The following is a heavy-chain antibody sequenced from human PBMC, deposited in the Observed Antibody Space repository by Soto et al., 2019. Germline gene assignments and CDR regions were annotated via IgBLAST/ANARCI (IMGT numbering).Heavy chain of an antibody. V-gene: IGHV4-4*07. J-gene: IGHJ4*02. CDR1: GASISNYY. CDR3: ARESRSELGTVEY. Sequence: SETLSLTCTVSGASISNYYWSWIRQPAGKGLECLGRIYASGTTTYNPSLRSRVTMSVDTSKNQFSLNLNSVTAADTAVYYCARESRSELGTVEYWGQGTLVTVSS. CDR2: IYASGTT. D-gene: IGHD1-1*01.